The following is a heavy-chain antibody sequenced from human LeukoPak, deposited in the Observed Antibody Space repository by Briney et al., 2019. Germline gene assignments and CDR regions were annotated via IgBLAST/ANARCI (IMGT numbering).Heavy chain of an antibody. V-gene: IGHV4-31*03. CDR2: IYYSGST. CDR1: GGSISSGGYY. Sequence: PSETLSLTCTVSGGSISSGGYYWSWIRQHPGKGLEWIGYIYYSGSTYYNPSLKSRVTISVDTSKNQFSLKLSSVTAADTAVYYCARSSSSWVTHYYYGMDVWGQGTTVTVSS. CDR3: ARSSSSWVTHYYYGMDV. J-gene: IGHJ6*02. D-gene: IGHD6-13*01.